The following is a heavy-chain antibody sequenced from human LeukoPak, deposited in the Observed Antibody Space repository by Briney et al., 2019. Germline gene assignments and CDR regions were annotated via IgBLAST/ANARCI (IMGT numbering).Heavy chain of an antibody. CDR2: IYSGGST. CDR1: GYSISTGYY. V-gene: IGHV3-66*01. CDR3: ARGHRNTMVRGVIRYYYMDV. D-gene: IGHD3-10*01. J-gene: IGHJ6*03. Sequence: ETLSLTCTVSGYSISTGYYWDWIRQPPGKGLEWVSAIYSGGSTYYADSVKGRFTISRDNSKNTLYLQMNSLRAEDTAVYYCARGHRNTMVRGVIRYYYMDVWGKGTTVTISS.